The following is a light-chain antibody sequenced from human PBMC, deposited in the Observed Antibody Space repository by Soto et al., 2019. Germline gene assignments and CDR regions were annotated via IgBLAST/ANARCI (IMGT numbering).Light chain of an antibody. CDR2: DNN. V-gene: IGLV1-51*01. CDR1: RSNIGNNF. Sequence: QSVLTQPPSVSAAPGQKVTISCSGSRSNIGNNFVSWFQQLPRTAPKFLIYDNNKRPSGIPDRFSGSKSATSATLGITGLQTGDEADYYCGTWDSSLSVYVFGTGTKVTVL. CDR3: GTWDSSLSVYV. J-gene: IGLJ1*01.